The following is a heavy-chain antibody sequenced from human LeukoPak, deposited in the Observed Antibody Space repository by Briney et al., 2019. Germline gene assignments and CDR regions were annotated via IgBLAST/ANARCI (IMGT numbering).Heavy chain of an antibody. V-gene: IGHV3-30*02. CDR3: AKDRCSNGVGCYYYYMDV. Sequence: GGSLRLSCAASGFTFSSYGMHWVRQAPGKGLEWVAYIQYDGSNEQYADSVKGRFSISRDSSKNILYLQMNSLRAEDTAVYYCAKDRCSNGVGCYYYYMDVWGKGTSVTISS. CDR2: IQYDGSNE. D-gene: IGHD2-8*01. CDR1: GFTFSSYG. J-gene: IGHJ6*03.